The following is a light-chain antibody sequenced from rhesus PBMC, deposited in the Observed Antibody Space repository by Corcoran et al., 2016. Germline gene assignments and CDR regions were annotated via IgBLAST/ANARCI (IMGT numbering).Light chain of an antibody. V-gene: IGKV3-24*04. CDR3: LQTTDWPWT. J-gene: IGKJ1*01. CDR1: QSVGSY. CDR2: GAS. Sequence: EIVMTQSPATLALSPGERATLSCRASQSVGSYLAWYQQKPGPAPRPLIYGASSRATGIPDRFRGSGSWTVFTLPISSLGPEDFGVYFCLQTTDWPWTFGQGTKVEIK.